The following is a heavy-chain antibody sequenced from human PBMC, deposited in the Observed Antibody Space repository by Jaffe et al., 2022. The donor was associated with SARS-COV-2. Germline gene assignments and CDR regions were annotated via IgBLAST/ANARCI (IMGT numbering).Heavy chain of an antibody. CDR1: GFTFSSYA. V-gene: IGHV3-23*01. D-gene: IGHD3-10*01. Sequence: EVQLLESGGGLVQPGGSLRLSCAASGFTFSSYAMSWVRQAPGKGLEWVSAISGSGGSTYYADSVKGRFTISRDNSKNTLYLQMNSLRAEDTAVYYCAKSPITMVRGVDPPVRYDYWGQGTLVTVSS. CDR3: AKSPITMVRGVDPPVRYDY. CDR2: ISGSGGST. J-gene: IGHJ4*02.